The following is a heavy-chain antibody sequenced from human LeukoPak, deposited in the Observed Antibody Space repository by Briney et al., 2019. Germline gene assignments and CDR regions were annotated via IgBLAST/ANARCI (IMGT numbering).Heavy chain of an antibody. CDR1: GFTFSSYE. D-gene: IGHD2-2*01. CDR2: ISSSGSTI. CDR3: ARDSIQLLPPYYYYYGMDV. V-gene: IGHV3-48*03. Sequence: GGSLRLSCAASGFTFSSYEMNWVRQAPGKGLEWVSYISSSGSTIYYADSVKGRFTISRDNAKNSLYLQMNSLRAEDTAVYYCARDSIQLLPPYYYYYGMDVWGQGTTVTVSS. J-gene: IGHJ6*02.